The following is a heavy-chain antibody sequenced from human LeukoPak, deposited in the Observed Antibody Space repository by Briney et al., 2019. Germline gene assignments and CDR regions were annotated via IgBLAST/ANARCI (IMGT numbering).Heavy chain of an antibody. CDR3: ARVYRQQLGRAFDI. Sequence: GGSLRLSCAASGFTVSSNYMSWVRQAPGKGLEWVSVIYSGGSTYYADSVKGRFTISRDNSKNTLYLQMNSLRAEDTAVYYCARVYRQQLGRAFDIWGQGTMVTASS. V-gene: IGHV3-53*01. J-gene: IGHJ3*02. CDR1: GFTVSSNY. CDR2: IYSGGST. D-gene: IGHD6-13*01.